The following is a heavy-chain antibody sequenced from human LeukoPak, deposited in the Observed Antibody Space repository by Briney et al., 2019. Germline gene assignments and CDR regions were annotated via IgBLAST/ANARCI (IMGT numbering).Heavy chain of an antibody. Sequence: PSETLSLTCTVSGDSISPYYWSWIRQPPGKGLEWIGYIYYNGNANYSPSLKSRVTMSVDTSKNQFSLKLSSVTAADTAVYYCARHVSGNYNDWGQGTLVTVSS. CDR1: GDSISPYY. CDR2: IYYNGNA. CDR3: ARHVSGNYND. J-gene: IGHJ4*02. D-gene: IGHD1-7*01. V-gene: IGHV4-59*08.